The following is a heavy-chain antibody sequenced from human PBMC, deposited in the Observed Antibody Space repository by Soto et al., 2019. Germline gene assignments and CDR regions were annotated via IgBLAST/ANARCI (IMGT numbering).Heavy chain of an antibody. Sequence: QLQLQESGPGLVKPSETLSLTCTVSGGSISSSSYYWGWIRQPPGKGLEWIGSIYYSGSTYYNPSLKSLVTISVDTSKNQFSLKLSSVTAADTAVYYCARLNWEYYYDSSGYYYDYWGQGTLVTVSS. CDR2: IYYSGST. J-gene: IGHJ4*02. V-gene: IGHV4-39*01. D-gene: IGHD3-22*01. CDR1: GGSISSSSYY. CDR3: ARLNWEYYYDSSGYYYDY.